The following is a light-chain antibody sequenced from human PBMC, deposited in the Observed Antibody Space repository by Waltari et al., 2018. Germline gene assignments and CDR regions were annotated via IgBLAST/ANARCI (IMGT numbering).Light chain of an antibody. Sequence: DIQMTQSPSFLSASVGDRVTITCRASQRISIYLNWYQMKPGRAPELLIYAASSLQSGVPSRFSGSGSGTEFTLTISSLQPDDFATYYCQQTYSLFTFGPGTKVDFK. CDR2: AAS. V-gene: IGKV1-39*01. CDR1: QRISIY. J-gene: IGKJ3*01. CDR3: QQTYSLFT.